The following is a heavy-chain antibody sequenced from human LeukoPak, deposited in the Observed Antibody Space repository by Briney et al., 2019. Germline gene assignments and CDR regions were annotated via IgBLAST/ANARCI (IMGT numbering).Heavy chain of an antibody. J-gene: IGHJ4*02. Sequence: GGSLRLSCAASGFTFSSYEMNWVRQAPGKGLEWVSYISSSGSTIYYADSVKGRFTISRDNAKNSLYLQMNSLRAEDTAVYYCARDCSSTSCSTFDYWGQGTLVTVSS. D-gene: IGHD2-2*02. CDR2: ISSSGSTI. CDR3: ARDCSSTSCSTFDY. CDR1: GFTFSSYE. V-gene: IGHV3-48*03.